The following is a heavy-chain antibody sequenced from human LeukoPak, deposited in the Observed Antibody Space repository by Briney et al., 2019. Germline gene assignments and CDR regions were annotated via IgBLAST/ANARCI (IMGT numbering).Heavy chain of an antibody. V-gene: IGHV3-48*01. CDR3: AKGEWLAHFDY. CDR2: INSGSDLI. Sequence: GGSLRLSCRASGFPFSGFNMNWVRQAPGKGLQWISYINSGSDLIYYAASVKGRFTISRDNAKNSLYLEMNNLRAEDTAVYYCAKGEWLAHFDYWGQGTLVTVSS. CDR1: GFPFSGFN. D-gene: IGHD6-19*01. J-gene: IGHJ4*02.